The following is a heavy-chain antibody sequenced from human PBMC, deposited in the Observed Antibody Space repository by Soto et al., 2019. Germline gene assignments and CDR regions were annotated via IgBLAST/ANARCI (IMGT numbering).Heavy chain of an antibody. Sequence: DSVQVSCTASGYPFTSYGISWVRQAPGQGLAWMGWISAYNGNTNYAQKLQGRVTMTTDTSTSTAYMELRSLRSDDTAVYYCARTVGVVSDTADCGQGTLVTVSS. V-gene: IGHV1-18*04. CDR2: ISAYNGNT. CDR1: GYPFTSYG. D-gene: IGHD2-15*01. CDR3: ARTVGVVSDTAD. J-gene: IGHJ4*02.